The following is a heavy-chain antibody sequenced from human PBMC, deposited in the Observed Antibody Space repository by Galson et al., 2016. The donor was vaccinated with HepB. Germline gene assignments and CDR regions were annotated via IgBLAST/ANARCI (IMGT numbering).Heavy chain of an antibody. Sequence: SVKVSCKASGYTFSLYGISWVRRAPGQGLEWMGWISAHNGDTKSAQKFQGRVTMTVETYTRTAYMELRSLRSDDTAVYYCARDLWDITGTTDNWFDPWGQGTLVTVSS. D-gene: IGHD1-20*01. CDR3: ARDLWDITGTTDNWFDP. CDR2: ISAHNGDT. CDR1: GYTFSLYG. J-gene: IGHJ5*02. V-gene: IGHV1-18*01.